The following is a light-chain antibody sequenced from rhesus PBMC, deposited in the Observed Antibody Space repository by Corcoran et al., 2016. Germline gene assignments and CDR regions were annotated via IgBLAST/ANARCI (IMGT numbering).Light chain of an antibody. CDR3: QHGDGTPWT. V-gene: IGKV1S15*01. Sequence: DIQMTQSPSSLSASVGDTVTITCRASQGISNNLAWYQQKPGKVPKLLIHYASTLQSGVPSRFSGSGSGTDFTLTISSLQPEDFATYYCQHGDGTPWTFGQGTKVEIK. J-gene: IGKJ1*01. CDR2: YAS. CDR1: QGISNN.